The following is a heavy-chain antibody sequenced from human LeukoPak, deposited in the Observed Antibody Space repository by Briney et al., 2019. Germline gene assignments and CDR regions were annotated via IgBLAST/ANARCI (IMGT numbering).Heavy chain of an antibody. D-gene: IGHD3-22*01. CDR3: TTMGRGSSYYDSSGYYWEDY. Sequence: GGPLRLSCAASGFTFSNAWMSWVRQAPGKGLEWVGRNKSKTDGGTTDYAAPVKGRFTISRDDSKNTLYLQMNSLKTEATAVYYCTTMGRGSSYYDSSGYYWEDYWGQGTLVTVSS. V-gene: IGHV3-15*01. CDR2: NKSKTDGGTT. J-gene: IGHJ4*02. CDR1: GFTFSNAW.